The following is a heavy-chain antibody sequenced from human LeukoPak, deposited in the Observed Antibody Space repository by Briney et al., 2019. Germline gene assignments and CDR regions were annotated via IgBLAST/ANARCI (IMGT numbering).Heavy chain of an antibody. CDR2: INHSGST. CDR3: ARGGGGYYNWFDP. J-gene: IGHJ5*02. D-gene: IGHD2-21*02. Sequence: KPSETLSLTCAVYGGSFSGYYWSWIRQPPGKGLEWIGEINHSGSTNYNPSLKSRVTISVDTSKNQFSLKLSSVTAADTAVYYCARGGGGYYNWFDPWGQGTLVTVSS. CDR1: GGSFSGYY. V-gene: IGHV4-34*01.